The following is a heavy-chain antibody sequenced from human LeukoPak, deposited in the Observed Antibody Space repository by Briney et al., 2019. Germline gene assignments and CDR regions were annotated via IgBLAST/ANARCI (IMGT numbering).Heavy chain of an antibody. CDR2: IYYSGST. CDR1: GGSISSSSYY. CDR3: ARDTRTVVTPTVYYYYGMDV. Sequence: SETLSLTCTVSGGSISSSSYYWGWIRQHPGKGLEWIGYIYYSGSTYYNPSLKSRVTISVDTSKNQFSLKLSSVTAADTAVYYCARDTRTVVTPTVYYYYGMDVWGQGTTVTVSS. D-gene: IGHD4-23*01. V-gene: IGHV4-31*03. J-gene: IGHJ6*02.